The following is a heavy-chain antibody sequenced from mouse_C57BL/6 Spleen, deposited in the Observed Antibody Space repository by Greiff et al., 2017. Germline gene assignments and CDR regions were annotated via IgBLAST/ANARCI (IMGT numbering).Heavy chain of an antibody. CDR1: GYTFTSYW. V-gene: IGHV1-69*01. CDR3: ARGGDEGYYFDY. Sequence: VQLQQPGAELVMPGASVKLSCKASGYTFTSYWMHWVKQRPGQGLEWIGEIDPSDSYTNYNQKFKGKSTLTVDKSSSTAYMQLSSLTSEDSAVYYCARGGDEGYYFDYWGQGTTLTVSS. CDR2: IDPSDSYT. J-gene: IGHJ2*01.